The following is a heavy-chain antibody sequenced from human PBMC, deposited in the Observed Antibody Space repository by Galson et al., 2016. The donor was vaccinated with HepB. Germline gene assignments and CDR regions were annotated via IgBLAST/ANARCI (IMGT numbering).Heavy chain of an antibody. CDR2: TSSDATII. J-gene: IGHJ4*02. D-gene: IGHD2-21*01. V-gene: IGHV3-30*18. CDR3: AKKVPGEGNVPVDS. Sequence: SLRLSCAASGFPFNLYGMYWIRQAPGKGLEWVAITSSDATIIDYSNSVKGRFTVSRDNSKNTLYLQMHSLRPEDTAVYYCAKKVPGEGNVPVDSWGQGTLVTVSS. CDR1: GFPFNLYG.